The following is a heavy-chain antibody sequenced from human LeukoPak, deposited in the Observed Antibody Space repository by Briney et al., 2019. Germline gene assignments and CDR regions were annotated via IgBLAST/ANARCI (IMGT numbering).Heavy chain of an antibody. CDR3: ARASSGSFTRVDV. CDR2: ISGDGRNI. D-gene: IGHD3-10*01. Sequence: RGSLRLSCVASGFTFSSYWMHWVRQDPRKGLVWVSRISGDGRNINYADSVKGRFTISRDNAKNTLYMQMNSLRAEDTAVYYCARASSGSFTRVDVWGKGTTVTVSS. CDR1: GFTFSSYW. V-gene: IGHV3-74*01. J-gene: IGHJ6*04.